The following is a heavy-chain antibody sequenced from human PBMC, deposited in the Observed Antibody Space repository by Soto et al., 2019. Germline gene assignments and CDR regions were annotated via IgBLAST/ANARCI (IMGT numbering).Heavy chain of an antibody. V-gene: IGHV4-39*01. D-gene: IGHD6-19*01. CDR3: ARQVVDGTVAGTGSFDY. CDR1: GGSISSSSYY. CDR2: IYYSGST. Sequence: PSETPSLTCTVSGGSISSSSYYWGWIRQPPGKGLEWIGSIYYSGSTYYNLSLKSRVTISVDTSKNQFSLKLSSVTAADTAVYYCARQVVDGTVAGTGSFDYWGQGTLLTVSS. J-gene: IGHJ4*02.